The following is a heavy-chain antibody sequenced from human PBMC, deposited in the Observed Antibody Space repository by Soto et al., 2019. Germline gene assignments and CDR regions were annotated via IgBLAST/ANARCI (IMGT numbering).Heavy chain of an antibody. CDR2: INPNSGGT. D-gene: IGHD6-6*01. Sequence: ASVKVSCKASGYTFTGNYMHWVRQAPGQGPEWMGWINPNSGGTNIAQNFQDRVTMTGDTSISTAYMELRSLRSDDTAVYYCARGVGTTIASRFDYWGQGTLVTVSS. V-gene: IGHV1-2*02. CDR1: GYTFTGNY. J-gene: IGHJ4*02. CDR3: ARGVGTTIASRFDY.